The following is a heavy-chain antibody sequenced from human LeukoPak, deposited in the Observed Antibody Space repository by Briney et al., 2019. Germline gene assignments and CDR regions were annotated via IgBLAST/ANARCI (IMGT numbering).Heavy chain of an antibody. CDR3: VRDGGVSGYDLLDY. Sequence: GGSLRLSCAASGFTFSNYWMTWVRQAPGKGLEWVAHINQDGSEEHYMDSAKARFTVSRDNAKNSLSLQMSSLRAEDTAVYYCVRDGGVSGYDLLDYWGQGTLVTVSS. CDR2: INQDGSEE. J-gene: IGHJ4*02. V-gene: IGHV3-7*01. CDR1: GFTFSNYW. D-gene: IGHD5-12*01.